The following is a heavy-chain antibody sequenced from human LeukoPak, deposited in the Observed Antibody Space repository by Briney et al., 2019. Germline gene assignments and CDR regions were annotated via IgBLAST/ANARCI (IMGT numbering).Heavy chain of an antibody. J-gene: IGHJ4*02. V-gene: IGHV4-30-2*01. Sequence: SETLSLTCTVSGGSISSGGYYWSWIRQPPGKGLEWIGYIYHSGSTYYSPSLKSRVTISVDRSKNQFSLKLSSVTAADTAVYYCARGSVVPAAIRSGFDYWGQGTLVTVSS. D-gene: IGHD2-2*02. CDR1: GGSISSGGYY. CDR3: ARGSVVPAAIRSGFDY. CDR2: IYHSGST.